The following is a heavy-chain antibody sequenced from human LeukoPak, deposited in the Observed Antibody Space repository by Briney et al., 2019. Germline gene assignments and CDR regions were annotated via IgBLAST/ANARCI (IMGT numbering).Heavy chain of an antibody. V-gene: IGHV4-34*01. Sequence: PSETLSLTCAVYGGSFSGYYWSWIRQPPGKGLEWIGEINHSGSTNYNPSLKSRVTISVDTSKNQFSLKLSSVTAADTAVYYCARGGYQLLKGAFDYWGQGTLVTVSS. CDR3: ARGGYQLLKGAFDY. CDR2: INHSGST. CDR1: GGSFSGYY. D-gene: IGHD2-2*01. J-gene: IGHJ4*02.